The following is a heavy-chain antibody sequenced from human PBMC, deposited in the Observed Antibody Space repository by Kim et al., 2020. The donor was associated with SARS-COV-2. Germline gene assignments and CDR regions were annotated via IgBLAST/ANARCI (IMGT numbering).Heavy chain of an antibody. Sequence: KGRFTISRDNSKNTLYLQMNGLRAEDTDVYYCAKSERITMIVMITLIDSWGQGTLVTVSS. D-gene: IGHD3-22*01. J-gene: IGHJ4*02. CDR3: AKSERITMIVMITLIDS. V-gene: IGHV3-23*01.